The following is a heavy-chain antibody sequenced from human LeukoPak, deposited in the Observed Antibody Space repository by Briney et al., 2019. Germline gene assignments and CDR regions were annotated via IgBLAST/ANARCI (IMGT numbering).Heavy chain of an antibody. CDR1: GGTFSSYA. CDR3: ARSWLSGLGPRYYFDY. V-gene: IGHV1-69*13. CDR2: IIPIFGTA. J-gene: IGHJ4*02. D-gene: IGHD3-10*01. Sequence: VASVKVSCKASGGTFSSYAISWVRQAPGQGLEWMGGIIPIFGTANYAQKFQGRVTITADESTSTAYMELSSLRSEDTAVYYCARSWLSGLGPRYYFDYWGQGTLVTVSS.